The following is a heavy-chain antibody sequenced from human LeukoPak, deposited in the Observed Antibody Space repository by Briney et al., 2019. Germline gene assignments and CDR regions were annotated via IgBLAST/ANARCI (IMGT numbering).Heavy chain of an antibody. J-gene: IGHJ6*04. CDR3: TRDGSGSSGWYLDV. Sequence: PSETLSLTCTVSGGSISTYYWSWIRQPPGKGLEWIGYIYYSGNTNYNPSLKSRVTISVDTSKNQFSLKLSSVTAADTAVYYCTRDGSGSSGWYLDVWGKGTTVTVSS. CDR1: GGSISTYY. D-gene: IGHD6-19*01. CDR2: IYYSGNT. V-gene: IGHV4-59*01.